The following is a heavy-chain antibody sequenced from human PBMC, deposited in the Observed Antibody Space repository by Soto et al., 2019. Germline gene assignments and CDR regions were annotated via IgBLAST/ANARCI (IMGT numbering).Heavy chain of an antibody. CDR2: IYYSGST. CDR1: GGSISSYY. J-gene: IGHJ4*02. D-gene: IGHD1-1*01. CDR3: ARGTTNFDY. Sequence: SETLSLTCTVSGGSISSYYWSWIRQPPGKGLEWIGYIYYSGSTNYNPSLKSRVTISVDTSKNQFSLKLSSVTAADTAVYYCARGTTNFDYWGQGTLVTVSS. V-gene: IGHV4-59*01.